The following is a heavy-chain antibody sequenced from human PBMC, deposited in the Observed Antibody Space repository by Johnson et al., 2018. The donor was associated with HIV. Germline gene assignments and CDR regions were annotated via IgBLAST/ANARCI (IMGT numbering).Heavy chain of an antibody. CDR3: ANDFWSGSGI. CDR1: GFIFSNYW. CDR2: ITGSGTVV. V-gene: IGHV3-48*04. D-gene: IGHD3-3*01. J-gene: IGHJ3*02. Sequence: VQPVESVGDSVQPGGSLRLSCAASGFIFSNYWMHWVRQAPGKGLEWVSYITGSGTVVYYADSVKGRFTISRDNAKNSLSLQMDSLRAEDTAVYYCANDFWSGSGIWGQGTMVTVSS.